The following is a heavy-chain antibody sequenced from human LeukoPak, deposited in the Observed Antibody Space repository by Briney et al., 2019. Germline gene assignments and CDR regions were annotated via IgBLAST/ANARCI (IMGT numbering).Heavy chain of an antibody. V-gene: IGHV1-18*01. CDR2: INPYNGDT. CDR1: GYPFTSYG. Sequence: GASVKVSCKTSGYPFTSYGIAWVRQAPGHGLEWMGWINPYNGDTNYAQNVQGRVTLTTDTSTGTASMGLRSLTSDDAAVYYCARLAEHKLQSYFDYWGQGSLVTVSS. D-gene: IGHD1-26*01. CDR3: ARLAEHKLQSYFDY. J-gene: IGHJ4*02.